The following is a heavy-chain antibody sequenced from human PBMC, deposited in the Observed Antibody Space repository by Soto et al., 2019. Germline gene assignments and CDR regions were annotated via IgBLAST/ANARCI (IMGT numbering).Heavy chain of an antibody. Sequence: QVQLQESGPGLVKPSETLSLTCTVSGGSISTYYWNWIRQSAGKGLEWIGRVYISGSTNYHPSLKSGVDMSVDTSNNQFSLKVTSVTAADTAVYYCARGGRDGFDIWGQGTMVTVSS. V-gene: IGHV4-4*07. CDR2: VYISGST. CDR1: GGSISTYY. J-gene: IGHJ3*02. CDR3: ARGGRDGFDI.